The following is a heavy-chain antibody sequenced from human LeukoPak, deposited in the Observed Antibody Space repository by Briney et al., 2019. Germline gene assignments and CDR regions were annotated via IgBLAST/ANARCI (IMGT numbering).Heavy chain of an antibody. D-gene: IGHD6-6*01. CDR1: GFTVSSNY. J-gene: IGHJ4*02. CDR2: IYSGGST. V-gene: IGHV3-53*01. Sequence: PGGSLRLSCAASGFTVSSNYMSWVRQAPGKGLEWVSVIYSGGSTYYADSVKGRFTISRDNSKSTLYLQMNSLRAEDTAVYYCVIPARQGASLDYWGQGTLVTVSS. CDR3: VIPARQGASLDY.